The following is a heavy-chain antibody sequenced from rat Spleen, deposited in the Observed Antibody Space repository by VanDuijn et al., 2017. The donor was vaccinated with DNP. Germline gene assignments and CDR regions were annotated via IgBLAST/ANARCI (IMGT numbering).Heavy chain of an antibody. Sequence: EVQLVESGGGLVQPGGSLNLSCEASGFKFRNYYMAWVRQAPKKGLEWVATISTSGGSIFYLDSVKGRFIISRDNTRNSLYRQVNSLRSEDTARYFCTRREFTTVFDSWGPGVMVTVSS. V-gene: IGHV5-25*01. J-gene: IGHJ2*01. CDR2: ISTSGGSI. CDR1: GFKFRNYY. CDR3: TRREFTTVFDS. D-gene: IGHD1-1*01.